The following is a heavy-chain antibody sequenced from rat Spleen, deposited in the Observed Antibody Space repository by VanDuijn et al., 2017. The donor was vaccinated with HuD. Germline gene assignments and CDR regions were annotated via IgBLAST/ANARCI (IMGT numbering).Heavy chain of an antibody. CDR2: ISYDGIST. V-gene: IGHV5-29*01. CDR3: ARRTGSGWYFDF. J-gene: IGHJ1*01. D-gene: IGHD5-1*01. CDR1: GFTFSDYY. Sequence: EVQLVESDGGLVQPGRSLKLSCAASGFTFSDYYMAWVRQAPTKGLEWVATISYDGISTYYRDSVKGRFTISRDNAKSSLYLQMNSLKSEDTATYYCARRTGSGWYFDFWGPGTMVTVSS.